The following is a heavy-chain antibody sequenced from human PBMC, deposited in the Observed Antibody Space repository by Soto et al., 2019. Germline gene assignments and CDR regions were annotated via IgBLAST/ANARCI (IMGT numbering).Heavy chain of an antibody. Sequence: QVTLKESGPVLVNPTETLTLTCTVSGFSLSNVRMGVSWIRQPPGKALEWLAHIFSNDEKSYSTSLKSRLTISKDTSKSQVVLTMTKMDPVDTATYYCARMVDYGDYGPRDDAFDIWGQGTMVTVS. D-gene: IGHD4-17*01. V-gene: IGHV2-26*01. CDR1: GFSLSNVRMG. J-gene: IGHJ3*02. CDR2: IFSNDEK. CDR3: ARMVDYGDYGPRDDAFDI.